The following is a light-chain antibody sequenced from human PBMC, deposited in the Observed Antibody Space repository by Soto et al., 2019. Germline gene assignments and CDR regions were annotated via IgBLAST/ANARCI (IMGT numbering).Light chain of an antibody. CDR2: DNN. CDR1: SSNSGNNY. CDR3: GTWDSSLSAWV. V-gene: IGLV1-51*01. Sequence: QSVLTQPPSVSAAPGQKVTISCSGSSSNSGNNYVSWYQQLPGTAPKLLIYDNNKRPSEIPDRFSGSKSGTSPTMGITGLQTGDDADYYCGTWDSSLSAWVFGGGTKLTVL. J-gene: IGLJ3*02.